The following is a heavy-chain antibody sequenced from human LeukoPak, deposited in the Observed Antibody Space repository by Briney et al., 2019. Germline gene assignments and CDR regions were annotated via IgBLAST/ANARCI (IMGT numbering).Heavy chain of an antibody. D-gene: IGHD5-18*01. Sequence: GGSLRLSCAASGFTFSSYSMNWVRQAPGKGLEWVSYISSSSSTIYYADSVKGRFTISRDNAKNSLYLQMNSLRAEDTAVYYCARAGWGYGYDNDDAFDIWGQGTMVTVSS. CDR3: ARAGWGYGYDNDDAFDI. CDR2: ISSSSSTI. V-gene: IGHV3-48*01. J-gene: IGHJ3*02. CDR1: GFTFSSYS.